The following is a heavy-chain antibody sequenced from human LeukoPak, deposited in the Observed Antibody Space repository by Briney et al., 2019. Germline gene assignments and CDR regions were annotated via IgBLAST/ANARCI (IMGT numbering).Heavy chain of an antibody. J-gene: IGHJ4*02. CDR2: IYSGGST. V-gene: IGHV4-4*07. CDR1: GASLNSYY. CDR3: AREGRYGDYEGY. Sequence: SETLSLTCTVSGASLNSYYWNWIRQPAGKGLEWIGRIYSGGSTNYNPSLKSRVTLSVDTSKNQFSLRLSSLTVADTAVYYCAREGRYGDYEGYWGQGTLATVSS. D-gene: IGHD4-17*01.